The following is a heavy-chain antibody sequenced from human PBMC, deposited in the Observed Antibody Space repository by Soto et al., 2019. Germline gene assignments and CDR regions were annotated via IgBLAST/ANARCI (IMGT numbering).Heavy chain of an antibody. V-gene: IGHV3-73*01. CDR1: GFTFSGSA. CDR3: TRHASDYYGSGSIRYYYYGMDV. CDR2: IRSKANSYAT. Sequence: GSLRLSCAASGFTFSGSAMHWVRQASGKGLEWVGRIRSKANSYATAYAASVKGRFTISRDDSKNTAYLQMNSLKTEDTAVYYCTRHASDYYGSGSIRYYYYGMDVWGQGTTVTVSS. D-gene: IGHD3-10*01. J-gene: IGHJ6*02.